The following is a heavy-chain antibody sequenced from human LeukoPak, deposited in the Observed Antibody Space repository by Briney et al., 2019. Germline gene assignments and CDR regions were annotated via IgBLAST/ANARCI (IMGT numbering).Heavy chain of an antibody. CDR3: AKLPAGVAGSDNWFDP. V-gene: IGHV3-23*01. CDR1: GFTFSSYA. CDR2: ISGSGGST. Sequence: GGSLRLSCVASGFTFSSYAMSWVRQAPGKGLEWVSAISGSGGSTYYADSVKGRFTISRDNSKNTLYLQMNSLRAEDTAVYYCAKLPAGVAGSDNWFDPWGQGTLVTVSS. J-gene: IGHJ5*02. D-gene: IGHD3-10*01.